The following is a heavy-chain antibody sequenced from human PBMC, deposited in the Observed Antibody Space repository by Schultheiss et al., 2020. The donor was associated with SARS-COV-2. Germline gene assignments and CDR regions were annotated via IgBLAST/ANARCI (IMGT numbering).Heavy chain of an antibody. CDR1: GYTFTGYY. J-gene: IGHJ6*02. CDR2: VNPNSGGT. CDR3: ARGRESQWYQLLWGYYYGMDV. V-gene: IGHV1-2*02. D-gene: IGHD2-2*01. Sequence: ASVKVSCKASGYTFTGYYVHWVRQAPGQGLEWMGWVNPNSGGTNYAQKFQGRVTMTRNTSISTAYMELSSLRSEDTAVYYCARGRESQWYQLLWGYYYGMDVWGQGTTVTVSS.